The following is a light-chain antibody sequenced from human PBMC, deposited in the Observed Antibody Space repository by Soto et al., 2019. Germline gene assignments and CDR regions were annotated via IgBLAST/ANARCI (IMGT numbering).Light chain of an antibody. J-gene: IGLJ1*01. CDR2: GNS. CDR1: SSNIGAGYD. CDR3: QSYDSSLSEEV. Sequence: QSALTQPPSVSGAPGQRVTISCTGSSSNIGAGYDVHWYQQLPGTAPKLLIYGNSNRPSGVPDRFSGSKSGTSASLAITGLQAEDEADYYCQSYDSSLSEEVFGTGTKLTVL. V-gene: IGLV1-40*01.